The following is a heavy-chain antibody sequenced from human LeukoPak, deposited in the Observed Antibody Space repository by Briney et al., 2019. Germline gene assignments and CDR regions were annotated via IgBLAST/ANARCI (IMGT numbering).Heavy chain of an antibody. D-gene: IGHD3-10*01. CDR1: GVSISSYY. CDR3: ARGITMVRGQGWFDP. CDR2: IYYSGST. V-gene: IGHV4-59*01. J-gene: IGHJ5*02. Sequence: SETLSLTCTASGVSISSYYWSWIRQPPGKGLEWVGYIYYSGSTNYNPSLKSRVTISVDTSKNQFSLKLSSVTAADTAVYYCARGITMVRGQGWFDPWGQGTLVSVSS.